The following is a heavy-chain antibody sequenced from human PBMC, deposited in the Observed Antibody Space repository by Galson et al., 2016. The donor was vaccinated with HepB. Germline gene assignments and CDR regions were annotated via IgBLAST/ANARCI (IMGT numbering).Heavy chain of an antibody. J-gene: IGHJ3*02. Sequence: PALVKPTQTLTLTCAFSGFSLSTSGVGVGWIRQPPGKALEWLALIYWNDHKRYSPSLQIRLTITKDTSKKQVVLTMTTMDPVDTATYFCALTGSCQASDGFDIWGKGTMVTVSA. V-gene: IGHV2-5*01. CDR3: ALTGSCQASDGFDI. CDR2: IYWNDHK. D-gene: IGHD1-26*01. CDR1: GFSLSTSGVG.